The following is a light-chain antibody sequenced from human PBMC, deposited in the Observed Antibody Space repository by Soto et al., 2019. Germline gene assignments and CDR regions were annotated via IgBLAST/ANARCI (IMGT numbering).Light chain of an antibody. CDR2: YDS. Sequence: SYELTQPPSVSVAPGKTARITCGGNNIGSKSVYWYQQKPGQAPVLVIYYDSDRPSGIPERFSGSNSGNTATLTISRVEAGDEADYYGQVWHISSDHLGVFGGGTKLTVL. CDR1: NIGSKS. V-gene: IGLV3-21*04. J-gene: IGLJ3*02. CDR3: QVWHISSDHLGV.